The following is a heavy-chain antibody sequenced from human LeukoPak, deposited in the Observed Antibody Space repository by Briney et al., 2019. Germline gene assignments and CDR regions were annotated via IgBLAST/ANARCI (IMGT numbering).Heavy chain of an antibody. D-gene: IGHD2-2*01. Sequence: GGSLRLSCAASGFTFSSHSMNWVRQAPGKGREGGSYISCSSSTIYYADSVKGRFTISRDNAKNSLYLQMNSLRAEDTAVYYCARDRTADAFDIWGQGKMVTVSS. CDR3: ARDRTADAFDI. V-gene: IGHV3-48*01. J-gene: IGHJ3*02. CDR1: GFTFSSHS. CDR2: ISCSSSTI.